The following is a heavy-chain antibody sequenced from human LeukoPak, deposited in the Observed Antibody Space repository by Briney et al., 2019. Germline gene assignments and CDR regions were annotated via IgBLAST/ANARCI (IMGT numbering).Heavy chain of an antibody. CDR1: VYTFTVKF. CDR2: IEPNSGGA. V-gene: IGHV1-2*02. CDR3: AIENYYDSSGYSKAFDY. J-gene: IGHJ4*02. D-gene: IGHD3-22*01. Sequence: ASVKVSCKTSVYTFTVKFLHWLRQAPGQGLGWMGGIEPNSGGAVYGQNFRGRVTVTRDTSVSTAYMELSRLRSDDTAVYYCAIENYYDSSGYSKAFDYWGQGTLVTVSS.